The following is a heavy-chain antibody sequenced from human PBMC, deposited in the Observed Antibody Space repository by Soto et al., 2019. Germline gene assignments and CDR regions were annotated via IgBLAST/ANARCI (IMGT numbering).Heavy chain of an antibody. J-gene: IGHJ4*02. Sequence: QVQLVESGGGVVQPGRSLRLSCAASGFTVTNYGMHWVRQAPGKGLEWVAVIWHDGGNKYNADSVKGRFTISRDNSKNTRYLQMNSLRAEDTAVYYCARGNWNSGYFDYWGQGTLVTVSS. CDR1: GFTVTNYG. V-gene: IGHV3-33*01. D-gene: IGHD1-7*01. CDR2: IWHDGGNK. CDR3: ARGNWNSGYFDY.